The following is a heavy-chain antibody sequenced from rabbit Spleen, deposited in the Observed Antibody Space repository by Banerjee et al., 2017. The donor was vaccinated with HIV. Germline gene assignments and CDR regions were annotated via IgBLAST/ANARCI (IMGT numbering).Heavy chain of an antibody. V-gene: IGHV1S45*01. CDR1: GFSFNVGYY. CDR3: ASAGNGVYGSVSLNL. J-gene: IGHJ4*01. D-gene: IGHD4-2*01. Sequence: QQQLEESGGGLVKPGGTLTLTCTASGFSFNVGYYMSWVRQAPGKGLEWIGCIYTGSGSTYYASWAKGRFTISKTSSTTVTLQMTTLTAVDTATYFCASAGNGVYGSVSLNLWGPGTLVTVS. CDR2: IYTGSGST.